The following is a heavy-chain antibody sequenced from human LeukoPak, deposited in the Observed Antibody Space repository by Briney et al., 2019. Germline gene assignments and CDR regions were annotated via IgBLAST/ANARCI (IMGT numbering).Heavy chain of an antibody. V-gene: IGHV3-23*01. D-gene: IGHD3-3*01. CDR2: ISGSGGST. J-gene: IGHJ4*02. CDR1: EFTFSSCA. CDR3: AKDRLRFLDPFGDFVY. Sequence: SGGSLRLSCAASEFTFSSCAMSWVRQAPGKGLEWVSAISGSGGSTYYADSVKGRFTISRDNSKNTLYLQMNSLRAEDTAVYYCAKDRLRFLDPFGDFVYWGQGTLVTVSS.